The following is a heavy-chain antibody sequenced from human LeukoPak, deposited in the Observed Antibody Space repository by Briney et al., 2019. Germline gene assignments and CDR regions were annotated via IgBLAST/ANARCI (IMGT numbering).Heavy chain of an antibody. CDR2: IYPGDSDT. CDR1: GYSFTSYW. V-gene: IGHV5-51*01. CDR3: ARTYCGGDCYYSYFDY. D-gene: IGHD2-21*02. Sequence: GESLKISCKGSGYSFTSYWIGWVRQMPGKGLEWMGIIYPGDSDTRYSPSFQGQVTISADKSISTAYLQWSSLKASDTAMYYCARTYCGGDCYYSYFDYWGQGTLVTVSS. J-gene: IGHJ4*02.